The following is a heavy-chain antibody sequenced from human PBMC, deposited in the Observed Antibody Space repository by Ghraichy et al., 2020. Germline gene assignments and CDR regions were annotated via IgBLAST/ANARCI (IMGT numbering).Heavy chain of an antibody. D-gene: IGHD1-1*01. J-gene: IGHJ6*02. CDR1: GFTFSSYG. CDR3: AKDNALNVYYYYYYGMDV. V-gene: IGHV3-30*02. Sequence: GGSLRLSCAASGFTFSSYGMHWVRQAPGKGLEWVAFIRYDGSNKYYADSVKGRFTISRDNSKNTLHLQMNSLRAEDTAVYYCAKDNALNVYYYYYYGMDVWGQGTTVTVSS. CDR2: IRYDGSNK.